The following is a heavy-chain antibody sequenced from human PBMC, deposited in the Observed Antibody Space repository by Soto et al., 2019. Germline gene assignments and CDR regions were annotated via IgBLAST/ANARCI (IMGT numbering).Heavy chain of an antibody. CDR3: LVASAAY. CDR1: GFTFSSYV. D-gene: IGHD6-13*01. V-gene: IGHV3-64D*06. Sequence: GVSLRLSCSASGFTFSSYVMNWVRQAPGKGLEYVSGITSNGGSTFYADSVKGRFIISRDNSQNTVYLQMSSLTTADTAVYYCLVASAAYWGQGT. J-gene: IGHJ4*02. CDR2: ITSNGGST.